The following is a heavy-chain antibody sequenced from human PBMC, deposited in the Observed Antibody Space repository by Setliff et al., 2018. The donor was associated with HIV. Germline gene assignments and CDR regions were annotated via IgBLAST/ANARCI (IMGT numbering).Heavy chain of an antibody. V-gene: IGHV3-9*01. CDR1: GFPFDNFG. J-gene: IGHJ6*03. CDR2: SSWYGRDI. CDR3: VKDASVSATNFYYFDV. Sequence: GGSLRLSCETSGFPFDNFGFHWVRQAPGRGLEWVSTSSWYGRDIYYADSVRGRFTFSRDNAKKSLHLQMNSLKLEDTAIYFCVKDASVSATNFYYFDVWGEGTTVTVSS.